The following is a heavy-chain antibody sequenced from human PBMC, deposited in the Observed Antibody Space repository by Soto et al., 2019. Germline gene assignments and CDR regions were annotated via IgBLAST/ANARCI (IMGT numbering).Heavy chain of an antibody. CDR3: ARSYDFWSGYYFGGSAFDI. CDR1: GYTFTSYA. Sequence: ASVKVSCKASGYTFTSYAMHWVRQAPGQRLEWMGWINAGNGNTKYSQKFQGRVTITRDTSASTAYMELSSLRSEDTAVYYCARSYDFWSGYYFGGSAFDIWGQGTMVTVSS. CDR2: INAGNGNT. V-gene: IGHV1-3*01. J-gene: IGHJ3*02. D-gene: IGHD3-3*01.